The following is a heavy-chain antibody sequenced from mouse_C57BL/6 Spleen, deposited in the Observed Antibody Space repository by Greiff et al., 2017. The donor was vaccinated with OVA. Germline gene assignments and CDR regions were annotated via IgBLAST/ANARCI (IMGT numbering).Heavy chain of an antibody. V-gene: IGHV5-4*01. CDR1: GFTFSSYA. J-gene: IGHJ3*01. D-gene: IGHD2-2*01. CDR2: ISDGGSYT. Sequence: EVKVVESGGGLVKPGGSLKLSCAASGFTFSSYAMSWVRQTPEKRLEWVATISDGGSYTYYPDNVKGRFTISRDNAKNNLYLQMSHLKSEDTAMYYCARDWGVTSWFAYWGQGTLVTVSA. CDR3: ARDWGVTSWFAY.